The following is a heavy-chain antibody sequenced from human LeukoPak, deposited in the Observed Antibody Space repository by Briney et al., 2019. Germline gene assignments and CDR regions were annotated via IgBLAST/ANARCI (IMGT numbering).Heavy chain of an antibody. D-gene: IGHD5-12*01. CDR3: ARDGGSGYHIDY. CDR1: GGSISSGDYY. V-gene: IGHV4-30-4*01. J-gene: IGHJ4*02. CDR2: IYYSGST. Sequence: KPSQTLSLTCTVSGGSISSGDYYWSWIRQPPGKGLEWIGYIYYSGSTYYNPSLKSRVTISVDTSKNQFSLKLSSVTAADTAVYYCARDGGSGYHIDYWGQGTLVTVSS.